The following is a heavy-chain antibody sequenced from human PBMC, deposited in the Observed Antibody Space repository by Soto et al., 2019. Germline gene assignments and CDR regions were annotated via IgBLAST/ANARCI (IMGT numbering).Heavy chain of an antibody. CDR2: ITAGNGNT. Sequence: ASVKVSCKASGYTFTTYVMHWVRQAPGQRLEWMGWITAGNGNTKYSQKFQGRVTITRDTSASTAYMELSSLRSEDTAVYYCARGYYDTSGSLMYWGQGTLVTVPQ. CDR3: ARGYYDTSGSLMY. V-gene: IGHV1-3*01. CDR1: GYTFTTYV. J-gene: IGHJ4*02. D-gene: IGHD3-22*01.